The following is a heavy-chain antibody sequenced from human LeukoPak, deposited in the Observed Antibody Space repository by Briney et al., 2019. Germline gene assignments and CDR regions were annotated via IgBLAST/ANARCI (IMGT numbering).Heavy chain of an antibody. Sequence: RASVKVSCKASGGTFSSYAISWVRQAPGQGLEWMGGIIPMFGTPNYAQKFQGRVTITTDESTSTAYMELSSLRSEDTAVYYCARGRSIRGWDYFDYWGQETLVTVSS. J-gene: IGHJ4*02. D-gene: IGHD6-19*01. V-gene: IGHV1-69*05. CDR1: GGTFSSYA. CDR2: IIPMFGTP. CDR3: ARGRSIRGWDYFDY.